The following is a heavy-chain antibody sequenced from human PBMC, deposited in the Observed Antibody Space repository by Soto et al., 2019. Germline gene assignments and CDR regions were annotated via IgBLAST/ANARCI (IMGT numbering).Heavy chain of an antibody. D-gene: IGHD4-4*01. J-gene: IGHJ6*02. Sequence: PGASLKISCQTSANSFTFYWSAWVRQMSGKGLECMGLIYPRDSDTRYTPSFQGQVTISVDKSVSTAYLQWNSLKASDPAMYYCATVHWAVTLKADLDVWGQGTTVTVS. CDR1: ANSFTFYW. V-gene: IGHV5-51*01. CDR3: ATVHWAVTLKADLDV. CDR2: IYPRDSDT.